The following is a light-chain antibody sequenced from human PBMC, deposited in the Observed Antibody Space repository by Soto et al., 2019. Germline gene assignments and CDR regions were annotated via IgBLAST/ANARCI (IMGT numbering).Light chain of an antibody. V-gene: IGKV1-39*01. CDR2: GAS. Sequence: DIQMTQSPSSLSASVGDRVTITCRASQTISTYLNWYQHKPGTAPKLLIDGASSLQSGVPSRFSGIGSGTDFTLTINSLQPEDFATYYCQHSFSNPYTFGQGTKLEI. CDR1: QTISTY. J-gene: IGKJ2*01. CDR3: QHSFSNPYT.